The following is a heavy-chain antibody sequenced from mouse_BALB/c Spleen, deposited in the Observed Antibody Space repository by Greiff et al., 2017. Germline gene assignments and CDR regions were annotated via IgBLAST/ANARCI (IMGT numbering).Heavy chain of an antibody. CDR1: GYTFTDYW. CDR3: ARSFYYYGSSYYFDY. D-gene: IGHD1-1*01. J-gene: IGHJ2*01. CDR2: IDTSDSYT. Sequence: QVQLKQPGAELVMPGASVKMSCKASGYTFTDYWMHWVKQRPGQGLEWIGAIDTSDSYTSYNQKFKGKATLTVDESSSTAYMQLSSLTSEDSAVYYCARSFYYYGSSYYFDYWGQGTTLTVSS. V-gene: IGHV1-69*01.